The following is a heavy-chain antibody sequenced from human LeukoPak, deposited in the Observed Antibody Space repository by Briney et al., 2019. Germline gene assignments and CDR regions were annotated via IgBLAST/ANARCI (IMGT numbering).Heavy chain of an antibody. Sequence: GRSLRLSCAASGFTFSSYGMHWVRQAPGKGLEWVAVISYDGSNKYYADSVKGRFTFSRDNSKNTLYLQMNSLRAEDTTVYYCAKDSYSSSWAYWGQGTLVTVSS. D-gene: IGHD6-13*01. V-gene: IGHV3-30*18. J-gene: IGHJ4*02. CDR2: ISYDGSNK. CDR1: GFTFSSYG. CDR3: AKDSYSSSWAY.